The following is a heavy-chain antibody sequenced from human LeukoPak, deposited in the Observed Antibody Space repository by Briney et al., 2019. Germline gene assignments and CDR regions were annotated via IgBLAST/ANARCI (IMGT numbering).Heavy chain of an antibody. CDR3: VRGGGPSYKYNAFDI. V-gene: IGHV3-48*03. CDR1: GFTFGIFE. Sequence: GGSLRLSCTVSGFTFGIFEMNWVRHAPGKGLEWVAYITNSGSTIDYADSVKGRFTISRDNARNSLYLQMSSLRAEDTAVYYCVRGGGPSYKYNAFDIWGQGTMVTVSS. D-gene: IGHD2-15*01. CDR2: ITNSGSTI. J-gene: IGHJ3*02.